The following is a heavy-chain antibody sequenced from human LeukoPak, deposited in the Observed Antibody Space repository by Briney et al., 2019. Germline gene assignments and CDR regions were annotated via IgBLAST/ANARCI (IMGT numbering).Heavy chain of an antibody. CDR1: GFTFGSHA. D-gene: IGHD3-3*01. Sequence: PGGSLRLSCVASGFTFGSHAMNWVRQAPGKGLEWVSSISRNSLYMYYADSLKGRFTISRDNAKNSLYLQMDGLRAEDTAVYYCARDKVGHDFWSGYSDFWGQGTLVTVSS. V-gene: IGHV3-21*06. CDR3: ARDKVGHDFWSGYSDF. J-gene: IGHJ4*02. CDR2: ISRNSLYM.